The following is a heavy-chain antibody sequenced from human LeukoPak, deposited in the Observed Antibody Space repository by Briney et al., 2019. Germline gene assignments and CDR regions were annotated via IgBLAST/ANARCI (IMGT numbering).Heavy chain of an antibody. J-gene: IGHJ4*02. CDR3: ASDAYDYVWGSYRTLGD. Sequence: PGGSLRLSCAASGFTFSSYSMNWVRQAPGKGLEWVSSISSSSSYIYYADSVKGRFTISRDNAKNSLYLQMNSLRAEDTAVYYCASDAYDYVWGSYRTLGDWGQGTLVTVSS. V-gene: IGHV3-21*01. CDR1: GFTFSSYS. D-gene: IGHD3-16*02. CDR2: ISSSSSYI.